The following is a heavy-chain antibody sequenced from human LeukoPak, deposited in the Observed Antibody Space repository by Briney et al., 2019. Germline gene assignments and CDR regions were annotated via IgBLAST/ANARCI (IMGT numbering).Heavy chain of an antibody. D-gene: IGHD4-23*01. Sequence: GGSLRLSCAASGFFFKSYSMNWVRQAPGKGLEWVSSISSSSSYIYYADSVKGRFTISRDNAKNSLYLQMNSLRAEDTAVYYCARDRRSTTVVTIFDYWGQGTLVTVSS. J-gene: IGHJ4*02. CDR2: ISSSSSYI. V-gene: IGHV3-21*01. CDR3: ARDRRSTTVVTIFDY. CDR1: GFFFKSYS.